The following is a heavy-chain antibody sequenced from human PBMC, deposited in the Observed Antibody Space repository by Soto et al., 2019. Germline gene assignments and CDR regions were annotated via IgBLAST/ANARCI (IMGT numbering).Heavy chain of an antibody. Sequence: EVQLVESGGGLVQPGGSLRLSCAASGFSFSTYWMSWVRQAPGKGLEWVANIKDDGSETYYVDSVKGRFTISRDNAKTSLYLQMNSLRAEDTAVYCCAKGGHIDFCGQGTLVTVSS. CDR1: GFSFSTYW. CDR2: IKDDGSET. V-gene: IGHV3-7*03. D-gene: IGHD3-16*01. CDR3: AKGGHIDF. J-gene: IGHJ4*02.